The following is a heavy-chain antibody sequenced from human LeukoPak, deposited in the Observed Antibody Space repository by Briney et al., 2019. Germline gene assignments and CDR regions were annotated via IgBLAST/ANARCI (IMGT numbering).Heavy chain of an antibody. CDR3: AKEATVSS. V-gene: IGHV3-23*01. Sequence: GGSLRLSCAASGFSLSSHAMSWVRQAPGKGLEWVSAISGDGSNTYYADSVKGRFTISRDNSKNTLYLQMNSLRAEDTAVYYCAKEATVSSWGQGTLVTVSS. D-gene: IGHD4-11*01. J-gene: IGHJ5*02. CDR2: ISGDGSNT. CDR1: GFSLSSHA.